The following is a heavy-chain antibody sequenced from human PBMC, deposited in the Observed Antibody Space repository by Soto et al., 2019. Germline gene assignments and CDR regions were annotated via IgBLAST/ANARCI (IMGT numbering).Heavy chain of an antibody. CDR3: ARDTLWNAAMGVFDH. J-gene: IGHJ4*02. CDR2: INEDGSET. D-gene: IGHD5-18*01. CDR1: GFSFSTSW. Sequence: GGSLRLSCVVSGFSFSTSWMGWVRQAPGNGLEWVATINEDGSETHYVDSVKGRFTISRDSATNSVSLQMNSLRAEDTAFYYCARDTLWNAAMGVFDHWGQGTLVTVS. V-gene: IGHV3-7*03.